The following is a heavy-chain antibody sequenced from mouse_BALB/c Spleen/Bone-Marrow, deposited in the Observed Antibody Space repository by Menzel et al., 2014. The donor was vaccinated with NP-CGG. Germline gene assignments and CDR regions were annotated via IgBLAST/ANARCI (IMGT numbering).Heavy chain of an antibody. D-gene: IGHD4-1*01. V-gene: IGHV1S56*01. J-gene: IGHJ2*01. CDR1: GYTFTSYY. Sequence: QVQLQQPGPELVKPGASVRISCKAAGYTFTSYYIHWVKQRPGQGLEWIGWIYPGNVNTKYNEKFKGKATLTADKSSSTAYFLLSSLTSEDSAVYFCAREANWNFDYWGQGTTLTVS. CDR3: AREANWNFDY. CDR2: IYPGNVNT.